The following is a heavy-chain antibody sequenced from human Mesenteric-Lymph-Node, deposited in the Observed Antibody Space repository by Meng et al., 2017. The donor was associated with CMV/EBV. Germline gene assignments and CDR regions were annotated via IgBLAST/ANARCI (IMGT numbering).Heavy chain of an antibody. D-gene: IGHD3-22*01. CDR3: ARARTYYYDSSGYYGELDY. Sequence: GESLKISCAASGFSVSNHYMNWVRQAPGKGLEWVSVIYGGTITYYADSVRGRFTISRDNSENSLYLQMNSLRAEDTAVYYCARARTYYYDSSGYYGELDYWGQGTLVTVSS. V-gene: IGHV3-53*01. CDR1: GFSVSNHY. J-gene: IGHJ4*02. CDR2: IYGGTIT.